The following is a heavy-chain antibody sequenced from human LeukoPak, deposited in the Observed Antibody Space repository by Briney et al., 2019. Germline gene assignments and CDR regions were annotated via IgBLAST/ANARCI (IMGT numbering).Heavy chain of an antibody. J-gene: IGHJ6*02. Sequence: PSETLSLTCTVSGGSISSGGYYWSWIRQHPGKGLEWIGYIYYSGSTYYNPSLKSRVTISVDTSKNQFSLKLSPVTAADTAVYYCALGGIYYYYGMDVWGQGTTVTVSS. V-gene: IGHV4-31*03. D-gene: IGHD1-26*01. CDR3: ALGGIYYYYGMDV. CDR2: IYYSGST. CDR1: GGSISSGGYY.